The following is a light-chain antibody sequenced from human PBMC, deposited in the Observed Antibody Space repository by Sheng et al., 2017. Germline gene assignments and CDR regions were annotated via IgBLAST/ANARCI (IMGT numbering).Light chain of an antibody. CDR2: DKS. V-gene: IGKV1-NL1*01. CDR3: QQYYSVSQGFS. Sequence: DIQLTQSPSSLSASVGDRVTITCRASLGIANSLAWYQVKPGRPPKLLLYDKSRLQSGVPSRFRGGESGTVFTLTIASLQPEDFATYYCQQYYSVSQGFSFGPGTKVDI. CDR1: LGIANS. J-gene: IGKJ3*01.